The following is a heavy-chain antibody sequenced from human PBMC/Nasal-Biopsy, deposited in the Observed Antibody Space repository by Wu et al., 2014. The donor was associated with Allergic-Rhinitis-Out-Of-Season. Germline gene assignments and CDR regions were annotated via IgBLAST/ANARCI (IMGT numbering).Heavy chain of an antibody. CDR3: ARLVYRSGSRSNFEH. V-gene: IGHV1-2*02. CDR1: GYTFSDSY. J-gene: IGHJ4*02. CDR2: INPQSGGT. Sequence: VKVSCKASGYTFSDSYMHWVRQARGQGLEWLGWINPQSGGTWYAQKFQDRVTITRDTSISTAFMELSRLRSDDTALYYCARLVYRSGSRSNFEHWGQGTLVTVSS. D-gene: IGHD2-15*01.